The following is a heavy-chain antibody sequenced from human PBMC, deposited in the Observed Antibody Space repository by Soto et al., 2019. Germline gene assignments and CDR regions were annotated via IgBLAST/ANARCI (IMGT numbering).Heavy chain of an antibody. CDR2: IYYSGST. V-gene: IGHV4-31*03. CDR3: ARGIVVVVAASGTDAFDI. Sequence: QVQLQESGPGLVKPSQTLSLTCTVSGGSISSGGYYWSWIRQHPGKGLDWIGYIYYSGSTYYNPSLKSRVTISVDTSKNQFSLKLSSVTAADTAVYYCARGIVVVVAASGTDAFDIWGQGTMVTVSS. CDR1: GGSISSGGYY. D-gene: IGHD2-15*01. J-gene: IGHJ3*02.